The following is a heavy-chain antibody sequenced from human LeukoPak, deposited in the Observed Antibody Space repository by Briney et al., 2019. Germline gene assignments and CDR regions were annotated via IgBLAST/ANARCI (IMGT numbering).Heavy chain of an antibody. D-gene: IGHD2-2*01. V-gene: IGHV4-34*01. CDR3: ARAPPYCSSTSCYGYYYYGMDV. Sequence: PSETLSLTCAVYGGSFSGYYWSWIRQPPGKGLEWSGEINHSGSTNYNPSLKSRVTISVDTSKNQFSLKLSSVTAADTAVYYCARAPPYCSSTSCYGYYYYGMDVWGQGTTVTVSS. CDR1: GGSFSGYY. CDR2: INHSGST. J-gene: IGHJ6*02.